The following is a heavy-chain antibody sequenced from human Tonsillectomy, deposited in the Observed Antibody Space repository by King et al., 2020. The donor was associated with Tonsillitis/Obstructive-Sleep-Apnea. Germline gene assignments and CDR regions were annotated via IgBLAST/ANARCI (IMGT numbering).Heavy chain of an antibody. CDR3: AHSMHYGSGIWYFDL. Sequence: ITLKESGPTLVKPTQTLTLTCTFSGFSLSISGVGVGWIRQPPGKALEWLALIYWDDDNRYSPSLKNRLTITKDTSNNQVALTMTNMDPVYTATYYCAHSMHYGSGIWYFDLWGHGTLVTVSS. J-gene: IGHJ4*01. D-gene: IGHD3-10*01. CDR2: IYWDDDN. CDR1: GFSLSISGVG. V-gene: IGHV2-5*02.